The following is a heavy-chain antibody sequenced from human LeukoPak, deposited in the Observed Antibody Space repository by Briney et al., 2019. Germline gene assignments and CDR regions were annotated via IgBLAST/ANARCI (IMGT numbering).Heavy chain of an antibody. CDR1: GFTFSSYA. J-gene: IGHJ4*02. Sequence: GGSLRLSCAASGFTFSSYAMHWVRQAPGKGLEWVAYDGSNKYYADSVKGRFTISRDNSKNTLYLQMNSLRAEDTAVYYCAKDPGFEYWGQGTLVTVSS. CDR2: DGSNK. V-gene: IGHV3-30-3*01. CDR3: AKDPGFEY. D-gene: IGHD3-10*01.